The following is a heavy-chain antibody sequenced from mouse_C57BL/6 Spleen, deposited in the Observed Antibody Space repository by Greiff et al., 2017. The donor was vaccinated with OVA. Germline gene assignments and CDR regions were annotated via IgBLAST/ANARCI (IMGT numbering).Heavy chain of an antibody. CDR3: ARWGTTVVARDY. V-gene: IGHV1-50*01. J-gene: IGHJ2*01. CDR2: IDPSDSYT. D-gene: IGHD1-1*01. CDR1: GYTFTSYW. Sequence: QVQLQQSGAELVKPGASVKLSCKASGYTFTSYWMQWVKQRPGQGLEWIGEIDPSDSYTNYNQKFKGKATLTVDTSSSTAYMQLSSLTSEDSAVYYCARWGTTVVARDYWGQGTTLTVSS.